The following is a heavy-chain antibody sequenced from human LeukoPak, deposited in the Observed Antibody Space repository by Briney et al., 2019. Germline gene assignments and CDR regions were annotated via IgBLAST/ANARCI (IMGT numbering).Heavy chain of an antibody. Sequence: SETLSLTCTVSGGSISSGYYWGWIRQPPGKGLEWIGSIYHNGSTYYNPSLKSRVTISVDTSKNQFSLKLSSVTAADTAVYYCARGEMADMDVWGKGTTVTVSS. CDR2: IYHNGST. CDR3: ARGEMADMDV. D-gene: IGHD5-24*01. CDR1: GGSISSGYY. J-gene: IGHJ6*03. V-gene: IGHV4-38-2*02.